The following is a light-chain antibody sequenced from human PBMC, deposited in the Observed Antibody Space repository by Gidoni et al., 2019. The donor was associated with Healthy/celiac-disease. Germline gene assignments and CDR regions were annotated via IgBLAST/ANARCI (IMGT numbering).Light chain of an antibody. J-gene: IGLJ1*01. V-gene: IGLV2-11*01. CDR1: SSDVGGYNY. Sequence: QSALTQPRSVSGSPEQSVTISCTGTSSDVGGYNYVSWYQQPPGKAPKLMIYDVSKRPSGVPDRFSGSKSGNTASLTISGLQAEDEADYYCSSYAGSYTFGVFGTGTKVTVL. CDR2: DVS. CDR3: SSYAGSYTFGV.